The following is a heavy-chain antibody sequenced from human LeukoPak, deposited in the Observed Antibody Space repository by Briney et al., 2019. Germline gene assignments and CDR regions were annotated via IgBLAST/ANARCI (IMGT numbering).Heavy chain of an antibody. D-gene: IGHD6-19*01. CDR2: INSDGSST. J-gene: IGHJ6*03. Sequence: GGSLRLSCAASGFTFSSYWMHWVRQAPGKGLVWVSRINSDGSSTSYADSVKGRFTISRDNAKNTLYLQMNSLRAKDTAVYYCASWSDSSGWYGYYYYYMDVWGKGTTVTVSS. V-gene: IGHV3-74*01. CDR1: GFTFSSYW. CDR3: ASWSDSSGWYGYYYYYMDV.